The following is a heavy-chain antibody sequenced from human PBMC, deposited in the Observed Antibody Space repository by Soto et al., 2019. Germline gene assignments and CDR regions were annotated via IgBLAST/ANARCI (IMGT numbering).Heavy chain of an antibody. D-gene: IGHD1-1*01. CDR2: IYMAGRST. V-gene: IGHV3-74*01. J-gene: IGHJ4*02. CDR3: ARGTRGLDHHDY. Sequence: EVQLLESGGGLVQPGGSLILSCAASGFNFSGDWMHWVRQDTGKGLEGVSRIYMAGRSTNYADSVKGRFTISRDNAKNTLYMQMNSLTGDDTAVYYCARGTRGLDHHDYWCQGALVTVSS. CDR1: GFNFSGDW.